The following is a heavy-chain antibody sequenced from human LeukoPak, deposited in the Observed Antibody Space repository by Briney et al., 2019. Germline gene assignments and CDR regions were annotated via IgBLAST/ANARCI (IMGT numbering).Heavy chain of an antibody. CDR1: GGTFSSYA. V-gene: IGHV1-69*05. D-gene: IGHD2-2*01. Sequence: AASVKVSCKASGGTFSSYAISWVRQAPGQGLEWMGGIIPIFGTANYAQKFQGRVTITTDESTSTAYMELSSLRSEDTAAYYCARYHPQRFWYFDLWGRGTLVTVSS. J-gene: IGHJ2*01. CDR2: IIPIFGTA. CDR3: ARYHPQRFWYFDL.